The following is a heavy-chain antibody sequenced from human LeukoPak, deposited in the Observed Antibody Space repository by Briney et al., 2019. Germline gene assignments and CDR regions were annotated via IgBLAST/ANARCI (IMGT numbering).Heavy chain of an antibody. D-gene: IGHD3-10*02. CDR3: AELGITMIGGV. CDR1: GFTFSRYW. CDR2: IKQDGSEK. V-gene: IGHV3-7*01. J-gene: IGHJ6*04. Sequence: GGSLRLSCAASGFTFSRYWMSWVRQAPGKGLEWVANIKQDGSEKYYVDSVKGRFTISRDNAKNSLYLQMNSLRAEDTAVYYCAELGITMIGGVWGKGTTVTISS.